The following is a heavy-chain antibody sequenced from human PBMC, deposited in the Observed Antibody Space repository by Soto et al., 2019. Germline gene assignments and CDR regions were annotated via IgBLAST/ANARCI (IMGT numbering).Heavy chain of an antibody. V-gene: IGHV4-31*01. J-gene: IGHJ4*02. CDR3: TRGDY. CDR1: GESITSLGYY. CDR2: VSYTGST. Sequence: QVHLQESGPGLVKPSQTLSLACSVSGESITSLGYYWTWVRQPPGKGLEWIGFVSYTGSTSYNSALRSLVTIARHPSQNQFFLDVKSVTVADTAMYFCTRGDYWGQGVLVTVSS.